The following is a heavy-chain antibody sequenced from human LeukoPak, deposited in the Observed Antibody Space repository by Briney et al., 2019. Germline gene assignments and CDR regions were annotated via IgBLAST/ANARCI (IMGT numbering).Heavy chain of an antibody. J-gene: IGHJ4*02. CDR2: MNPNSGNT. V-gene: IGHV1-8*01. Sequence: ASVKVSCKASGYTFTSYDINWVRQATGQGLEWMGWMNPNSGNTGYAQKFQGRVTMTRNTSISTAYMELSSLRSEDTAVYYCARRLTSWGLYGGNWGGGFDYWGQGTLVTVSS. D-gene: IGHD4-23*01. CDR1: GYTFTSYD. CDR3: ARRLTSWGLYGGNWGGGFDY.